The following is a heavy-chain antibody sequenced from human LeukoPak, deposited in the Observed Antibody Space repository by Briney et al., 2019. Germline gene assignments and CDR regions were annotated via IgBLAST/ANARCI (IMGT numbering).Heavy chain of an antibody. Sequence: PSETLSLTCTVSGGSVRRDCNCWSWIWQPPGKGLVWIGYIGYSETTDYNPSLKSRVSMSSGTSKNELSLNLDSVTAADTAVYNCARGYRNNWRFDYWGQGTLVTVSS. CDR3: ARGYRNNWRFDY. CDR2: IGYSETT. D-gene: IGHD6-13*01. CDR1: GGSVRRDCNC. J-gene: IGHJ4*02. V-gene: IGHV4-61*01.